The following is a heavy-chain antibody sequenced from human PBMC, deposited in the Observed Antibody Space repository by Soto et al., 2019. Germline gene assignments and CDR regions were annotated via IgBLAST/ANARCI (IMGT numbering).Heavy chain of an antibody. J-gene: IGHJ5*02. CDR1: GFSLSTSGVG. D-gene: IGHD6-13*01. CDR3: AQTRTEIAAAFWFDP. Sequence: ESGPTLVNPTQTLTLTCTFSGFSLSTSGVGVGWIRQPPGKALEWLALIYWDDDKRYSPSLKSRLTITKDTSKNQVVLTMTNMDPVDTATYYCAQTRTEIAAAFWFDPRGQGTLVTVSS. V-gene: IGHV2-5*02. CDR2: IYWDDDK.